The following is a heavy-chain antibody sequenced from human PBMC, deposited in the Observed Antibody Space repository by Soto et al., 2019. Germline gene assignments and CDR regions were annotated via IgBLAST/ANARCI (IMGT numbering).Heavy chain of an antibody. CDR3: ARLGRLCRSNGCFGNYFDY. CDR1: GESISSAGYY. J-gene: IGHJ4*02. CDR2: IYYSGSS. Sequence: TLALISSVAGESISSAGYYWSWIRQHPGKGVECMGYIYYSGSSYYNPSLQSRITMSLDTSRSEFSLKLTSVTAADTAVYYCARLGRLCRSNGCFGNYFDYWGQGALVTVSS. V-gene: IGHV4-31*03. D-gene: IGHD2-2*01.